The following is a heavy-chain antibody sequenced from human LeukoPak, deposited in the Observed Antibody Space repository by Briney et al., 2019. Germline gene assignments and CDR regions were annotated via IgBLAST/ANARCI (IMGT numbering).Heavy chain of an antibody. CDR3: TVRVLPAPFQS. J-gene: IGHJ4*02. D-gene: IGHD2-2*01. Sequence: SGPTLVKPTETLTLTCSFSGFSLSTERVGVGWIRQPPGKALEWLALIYWNDDRRYSPSLQSRLTIIKDASLNQVVLTLTNVDPLDTATYYCTVRVLPAPFQSWGQGTLVTVSS. V-gene: IGHV2-5*01. CDR1: GFSLSTERVG. CDR2: IYWNDDR.